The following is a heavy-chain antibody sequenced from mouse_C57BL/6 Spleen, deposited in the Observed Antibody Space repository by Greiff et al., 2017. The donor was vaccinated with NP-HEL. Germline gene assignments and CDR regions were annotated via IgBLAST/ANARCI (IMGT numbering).Heavy chain of an antibody. CDR2: IYPGDGDT. J-gene: IGHJ1*03. D-gene: IGHD2-2*01. CDR1: GYAFSSSW. V-gene: IGHV1-82*01. Sequence: QVQLQQSGPELVKPGASVKISCKASGYAFSSSWMNWVKQRPGKGLEWIGRIYPGDGDTNYNGKFKGKATLTADKSSSTAYMQLSSLTSEDSAVYFCARGLRRDWYCDVWGTGTTVTVSS. CDR3: ARGLRRDWYCDV.